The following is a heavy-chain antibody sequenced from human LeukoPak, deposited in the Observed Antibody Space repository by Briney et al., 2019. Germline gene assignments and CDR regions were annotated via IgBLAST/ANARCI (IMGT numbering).Heavy chain of an antibody. CDR1: GFTFSNFA. CDR2: ISSSSSTI. V-gene: IGHV3-48*02. CDR3: ARDPDLRFLDSWVY. Sequence: PGGSLRLSCAASGFTFSNFAMNWVRQAPGKGLEWVSYISSSSSTIYYADSVKGRFTISRDNAKNSLYLQMNSLRNEDTAVYYCARDPDLRFLDSWVYWGQGTLVTVSS. D-gene: IGHD3-3*01. J-gene: IGHJ4*02.